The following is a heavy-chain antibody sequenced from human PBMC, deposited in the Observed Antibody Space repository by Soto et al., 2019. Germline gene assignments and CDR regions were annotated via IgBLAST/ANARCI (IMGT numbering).Heavy chain of an antibody. D-gene: IGHD1-1*01. CDR2: ISAHNGNT. J-gene: IGHJ4*02. Sequence: QVHLVQSGAEVKKPGASVKVSCKASGYTFTSYGITWVRQAPGQGLEWMGWISAHNGNTDYAQKIQGRVIVTRDTSPSTAYMELRNLISDDTAVYYCARGRYGDYWGQGALVTVSS. CDR3: ARGRYGDY. V-gene: IGHV1-18*01. CDR1: GYTFTSYG.